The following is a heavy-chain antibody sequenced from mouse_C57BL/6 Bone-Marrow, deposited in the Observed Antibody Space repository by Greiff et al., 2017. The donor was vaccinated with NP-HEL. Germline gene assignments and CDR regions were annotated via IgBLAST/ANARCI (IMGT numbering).Heavy chain of an antibody. D-gene: IGHD1-1*01. CDR1: GFTFSDFY. CDR2: SRNKANDYTT. V-gene: IGHV7-1*01. J-gene: IGHJ1*03. CDR3: ARDAPITTVVATYWYFDV. Sequence: DVKLVESGGGLVQSGRSLRLSCATSGFTFSDFYMEWVRQAPGKGLEWIAASRNKANDYTTEYSASVKGRFIVSRDTSQSILYLQMNALRAEDTAIYYCARDAPITTVVATYWYFDVWGTGTTVTVSS.